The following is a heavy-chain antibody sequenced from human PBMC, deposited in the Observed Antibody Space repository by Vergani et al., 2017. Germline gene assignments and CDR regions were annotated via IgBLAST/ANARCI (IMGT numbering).Heavy chain of an antibody. CDR1: GASFSGYY. V-gene: IGHV4-34*01. CDR2: ISHKGDT. D-gene: IGHD2-2*01. J-gene: IGHJ5*02. CDR3: ARGLGVEYCSRTNCHVDWFDP. Sequence: QVQLQQWGAGLLKPSETLSLTCSLSGASFSGYYWNWVRQSPGQGLQWIGEISHKGDTNYDPSLQSRVTISIDVSKNQFSLKMTSMTAADSGTYYCARGLGVEYCSRTNCHVDWFDPWGQGIQVTVSS.